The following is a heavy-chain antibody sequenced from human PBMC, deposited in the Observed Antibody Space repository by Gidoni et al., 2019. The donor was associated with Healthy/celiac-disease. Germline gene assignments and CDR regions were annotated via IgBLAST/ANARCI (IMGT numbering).Heavy chain of an antibody. CDR3: ARRRGLYFCGGDCYRDAFDI. D-gene: IGHD2-21*02. V-gene: IGHV4-59*08. CDR1: GGSISSYY. CDR2: IYYSGST. J-gene: IGHJ3*02. Sequence: QVQLQESGPGLVKPSETLSLTCTVSGGSISSYYWRWIRQPPGKGLEWIRYIYYSGSTNYYPSLKRRVTISVDTSKIQFSLRLSSVTAADTAVYYCARRRGLYFCGGDCYRDAFDIWGQGTMVTVSS.